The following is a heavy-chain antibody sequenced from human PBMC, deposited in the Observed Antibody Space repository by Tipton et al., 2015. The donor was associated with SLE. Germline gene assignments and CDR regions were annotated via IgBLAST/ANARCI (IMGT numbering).Heavy chain of an antibody. V-gene: IGHV7-4-1*02. CDR1: GYTLSRYA. CDR3: ATVGDTGLQRSDS. D-gene: IGHD1-26*01. Sequence: QLVQSGAEVEKPGASVTVSCKASGYTLSRYAMNWVRQAPGQGLEWMGWINTSTGKATYAQGFSGRFVFSLDTPANTAYLQISSLEADDSAIYYCATVGDTGLQRSDSWGQGTLVTVSS. J-gene: IGHJ4*02. CDR2: INTSTGKA.